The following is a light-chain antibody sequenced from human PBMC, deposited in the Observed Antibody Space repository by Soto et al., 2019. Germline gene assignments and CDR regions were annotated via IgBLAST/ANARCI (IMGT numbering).Light chain of an antibody. Sequence: QPLLTQPPSVSGSPGQSVTISCTGTSSDVGGYNYVSWYQQHPGKAPKLMIDDVSKRPSGVPDRFSGSKSGNTASLTISGLQAEDEDDYYCCSYAGSVYVFGTGTKVTVL. CDR3: CSYAGSVYV. CDR1: SSDVGGYNY. CDR2: DVS. V-gene: IGLV2-11*01. J-gene: IGLJ1*01.